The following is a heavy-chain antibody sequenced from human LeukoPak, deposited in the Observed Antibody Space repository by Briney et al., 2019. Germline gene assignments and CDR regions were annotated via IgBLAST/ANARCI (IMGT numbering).Heavy chain of an antibody. CDR1: GYTFTGYY. CDR3: AREGIAAAGSLIDY. D-gene: IGHD6-13*01. V-gene: IGHV1-18*04. CDR2: ISAYNGNT. J-gene: IGHJ4*02. Sequence: ASVKVSCKASGYTFTGYYMHWVRQAPGQGLEWMGWISAYNGNTNYAQKLQGRVTMTTDTSTSTAYMELRSLRSDDTAVYYCAREGIAAAGSLIDYWGQGTLVTVSS.